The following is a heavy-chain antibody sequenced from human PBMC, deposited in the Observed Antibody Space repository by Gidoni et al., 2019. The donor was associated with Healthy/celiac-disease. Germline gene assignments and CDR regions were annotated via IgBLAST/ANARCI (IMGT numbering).Heavy chain of an antibody. Sequence: EVQLVESGGGLVKPGGSLRLSCAASGFTFSNAWMSWVRQAPGKGLECVGRIKSKTDGGTTDYAAPVKGRFTISRDDSKNTLYLQMNSLKTEDTAVYYCTTSGSGSYYKGSYYYMDVWGKGTTVTVSS. V-gene: IGHV3-15*01. D-gene: IGHD3-10*01. J-gene: IGHJ6*03. CDR3: TTSGSGSYYKGSYYYMDV. CDR1: GFTFSNAW. CDR2: IKSKTDGGTT.